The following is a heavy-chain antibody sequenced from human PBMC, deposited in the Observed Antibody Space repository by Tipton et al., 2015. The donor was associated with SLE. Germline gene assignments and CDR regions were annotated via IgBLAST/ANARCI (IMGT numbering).Heavy chain of an antibody. V-gene: IGHV4-34*01. Sequence: TLSLTCAVYGGSFSGYYWSWIRQPPGKGLEWIGEINHSGSINYNPSLKSRVTISVDTSKNQFSLKLSSVTAADTAVYYCAREPVYYYYYMDVWSKGTTVTVSS. CDR1: GGSFSGYY. CDR3: AREPVYYYYYMDV. J-gene: IGHJ6*03. CDR2: INHSGSI.